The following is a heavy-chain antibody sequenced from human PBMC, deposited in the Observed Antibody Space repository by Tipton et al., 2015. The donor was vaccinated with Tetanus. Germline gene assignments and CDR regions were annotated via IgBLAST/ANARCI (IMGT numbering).Heavy chain of an antibody. Sequence: QLVQSGPEVKKLGASVNISCKESGYTLTSHYVHWVRQAPGQGLEWMGMINSSGAYTRSAQTPQGRVKVTRDTSTTTVYMELSSLRPGDSAVYYCARERRNRDNAFYLWGQGTTVTVSS. D-gene: IGHD1-1*01. V-gene: IGHV1-46*04. CDR2: INSSGAYT. J-gene: IGHJ6*02. CDR3: ARERRNRDNAFYL. CDR1: GYTLTSHY.